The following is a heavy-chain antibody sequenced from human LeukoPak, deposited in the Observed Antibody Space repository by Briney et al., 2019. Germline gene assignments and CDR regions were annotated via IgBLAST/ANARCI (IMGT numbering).Heavy chain of an antibody. J-gene: IGHJ4*02. Sequence: GGSLRLSCVASGFTFSSYAMSWVRQAPGKGLEWVSAISGSGGSTYYADSVKGRFTISRDNSKNTLYLQTNSLRAEDTAVYYCAKDSLPYYDFWSGYNIPLGYWGQGTLVTVSS. V-gene: IGHV3-23*01. D-gene: IGHD3-3*01. CDR3: AKDSLPYYDFWSGYNIPLGY. CDR1: GFTFSSYA. CDR2: ISGSGGST.